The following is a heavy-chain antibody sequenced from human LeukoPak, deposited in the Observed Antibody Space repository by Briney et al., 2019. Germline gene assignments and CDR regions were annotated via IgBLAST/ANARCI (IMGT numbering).Heavy chain of an antibody. J-gene: IGHJ4*02. D-gene: IGHD6-19*01. CDR3: AKDPSSGWSLIFDY. CDR2: ISGSGGST. V-gene: IGHV3-23*01. Sequence: GGSLRLSCAASGFTFSSYGMSWVRQAPGKGLEWVSAISGSGGSTYYADSVKGRFTISRDNSKNTLYLQMNSLRAEDTAVYYCAKDPSSGWSLIFDYWGQGTLVTVSS. CDR1: GFTFSSYG.